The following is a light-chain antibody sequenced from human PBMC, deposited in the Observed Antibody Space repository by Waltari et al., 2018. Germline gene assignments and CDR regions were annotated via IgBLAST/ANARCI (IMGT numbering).Light chain of an antibody. V-gene: IGLV1-40*01. Sequence: QSVLTQPPSVSGAPGQRVTIACTWSSSNIGAGYDVPWYQQLPGTAPKLLIYGNSNRPSGVPDRFSGSKSGTSASLAITGLQAEDEADYYCQSYDSSLSVVFGGGTKLTVL. CDR2: GNS. CDR1: SSNIGAGYD. CDR3: QSYDSSLSVV. J-gene: IGLJ2*01.